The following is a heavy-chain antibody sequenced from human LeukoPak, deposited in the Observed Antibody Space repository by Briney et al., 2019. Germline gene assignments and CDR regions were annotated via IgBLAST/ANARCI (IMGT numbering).Heavy chain of an antibody. D-gene: IGHD2-15*01. CDR3: ARDWGSIVVVVAATALDY. Sequence: ASVKVSCKASGYTFTGYYMHWVRQAPGQGLEWMEWINPNSGGTNYAQKFQGRVTMTRDTSISTAYMELSRLRSDDTAVYYCARDWGSIVVVVAATALDYWGQGTLVTVSS. CDR1: GYTFTGYY. V-gene: IGHV1-2*02. J-gene: IGHJ4*02. CDR2: INPNSGGT.